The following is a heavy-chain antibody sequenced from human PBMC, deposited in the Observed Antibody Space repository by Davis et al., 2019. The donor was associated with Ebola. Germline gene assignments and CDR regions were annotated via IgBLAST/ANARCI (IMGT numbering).Heavy chain of an antibody. CDR2: IYDNGRT. Sequence: SETLFLTCTVSGASISLYYWNWIRQPPGKGLEWIGYIYDNGRTKYNPSLKSRVTMSVDTSKNQFSLRLSSVTAADTAMYYCARVTTVTTTGYYYGMDVWGQGTTVTVSS. CDR3: ARVTTVTTTGYYYGMDV. D-gene: IGHD4-17*01. J-gene: IGHJ6*02. CDR1: GASISLYY. V-gene: IGHV4-59*01.